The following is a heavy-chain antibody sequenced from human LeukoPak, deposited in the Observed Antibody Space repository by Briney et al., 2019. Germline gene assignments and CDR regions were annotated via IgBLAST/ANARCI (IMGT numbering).Heavy chain of an antibody. Sequence: KVSCKASGGTFSSYAISWVRQAPGQGLEWMGGIIPIFGIANYAQKFQGRVTITADKSTSTAYMELSSLRSEDTAVYYCARSLAVAGTESAFDIWGQGTMVTVSS. V-gene: IGHV1-69*17. CDR3: ARSLAVAGTESAFDI. CDR2: IIPIFGIA. CDR1: GGTFSSYA. J-gene: IGHJ3*02. D-gene: IGHD6-19*01.